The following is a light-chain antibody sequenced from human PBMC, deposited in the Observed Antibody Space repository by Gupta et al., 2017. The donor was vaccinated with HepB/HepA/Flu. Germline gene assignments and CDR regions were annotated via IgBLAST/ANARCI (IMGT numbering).Light chain of an antibody. V-gene: IGLV3-21*04. CDR2: YNS. CDR3: QVFDVISDHVI. CDR1: NIGRKS. J-gene: IGLJ2*01. Sequence: SYVLTQSPSVSVAPATTRRITCGGDNIGRKSVHWYQQKPGQSPVLVISYNSDRPSGIPEQFSGSNSGNTATLTISRVEAGDEASCYCQVFDVISDHVIFGGGTKLTVL.